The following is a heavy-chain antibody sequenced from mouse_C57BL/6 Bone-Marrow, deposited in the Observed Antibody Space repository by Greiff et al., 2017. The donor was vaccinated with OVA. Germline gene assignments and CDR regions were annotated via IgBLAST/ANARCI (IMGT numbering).Heavy chain of an antibody. CDR3: ARLDDMDY. Sequence: EVQVVEPGGGLVQPGGSLKLSCAASGFTFSDFYMYWIRQTPEKRLEWVAYISNGGGSTYYPDTVKGRFTISRDNAKNTLYLQMSRLKSEDTAMYYCARLDDMDYWGQGTAVTVTS. CDR1: GFTFSDFY. CDR2: ISNGGGST. J-gene: IGHJ4*01. V-gene: IGHV5-12*01.